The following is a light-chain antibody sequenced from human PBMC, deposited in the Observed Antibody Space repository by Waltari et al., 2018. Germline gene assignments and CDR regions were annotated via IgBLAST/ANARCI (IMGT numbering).Light chain of an antibody. CDR1: SSDAGGYNY. Sequence: QSALTQPPSASGSPGQSVTISCTGTSSDAGGYNYVPWYQQHPGKAPKLMIYEVSTRPSGVPDRFSGSKSGNTASLTVSGLQAEDEADYYCSSYAGSNKKVVFGGGTKLTVL. V-gene: IGLV2-8*01. J-gene: IGLJ2*01. CDR2: EVS. CDR3: SSYAGSNKKVV.